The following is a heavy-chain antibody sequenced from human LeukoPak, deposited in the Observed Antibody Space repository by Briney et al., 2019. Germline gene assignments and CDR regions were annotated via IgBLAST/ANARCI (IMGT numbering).Heavy chain of an antibody. CDR2: ISSSGNTK. D-gene: IGHD5-24*01. CDR1: GFTFSRYT. J-gene: IGHJ4*02. Sequence: GGSLRLSCAASGFTFSRYTMNWVRQAPGKGLEWVSYISSSGNTKYYADSVRGRFTISRDNAKNSLYLLINSLRAEDTALYYCARSTRRWLQLDYWGQGILVTVSS. CDR3: ARSTRRWLQLDY. V-gene: IGHV3-48*04.